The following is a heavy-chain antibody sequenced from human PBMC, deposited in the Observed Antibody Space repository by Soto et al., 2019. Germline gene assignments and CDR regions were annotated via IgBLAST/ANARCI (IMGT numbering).Heavy chain of an antibody. CDR2: ISSSSSTI. CDR3: ARGRGTYYDILTGYTFDY. J-gene: IGHJ4*02. CDR1: GFTFSSYS. V-gene: IGHV3-48*01. Sequence: PGGSLRLSCAASGFTFSSYSMNWVRQAPGKGLEWVSYISSSSSTIYYADSVKGRFTISRDNAKNSLYLQMNSLRAEDTAVYYCARGRGTYYDILTGYTFDYWGQGTLVTVSS. D-gene: IGHD3-9*01.